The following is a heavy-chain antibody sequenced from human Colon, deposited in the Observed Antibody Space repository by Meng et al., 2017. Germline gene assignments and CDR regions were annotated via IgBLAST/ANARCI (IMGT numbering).Heavy chain of an antibody. CDR1: GFTFDNYA. Sequence: SLKISCVASGFTFDNYAMHWVRQIPGKGLEWVAAISRDSGNIDYADSVKGRFTISRDNTENSLYLEMNDLRLEDTAFYYCAKDIAPGSNSYYWYFDLWGHGTLVTVSS. CDR2: ISRDSGNI. V-gene: IGHV3-9*01. J-gene: IGHJ2*01. CDR3: AKDIAPGSNSYYWYFDL. D-gene: IGHD1-26*01.